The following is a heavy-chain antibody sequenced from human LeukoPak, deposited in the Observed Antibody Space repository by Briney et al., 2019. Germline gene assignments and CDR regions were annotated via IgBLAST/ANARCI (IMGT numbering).Heavy chain of an antibody. CDR1: GGTFSSYA. V-gene: IGHV1-69*13. Sequence: ASVKVSCKASGGTFSSYAISWVRQAPGQGLEWMGGIIPIFGTANYAQKFLGRVTITADESTSTAYMELSSLRSEDTAVYYCASTGSYDYSTNRLGYWGQGTLVTVSS. D-gene: IGHD4-11*01. CDR2: IIPIFGTA. J-gene: IGHJ4*02. CDR3: ASTGSYDYSTNRLGY.